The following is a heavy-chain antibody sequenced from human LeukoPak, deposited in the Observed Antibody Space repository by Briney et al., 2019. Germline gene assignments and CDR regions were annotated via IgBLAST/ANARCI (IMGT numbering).Heavy chain of an antibody. D-gene: IGHD3-22*01. CDR2: ISGSGGST. V-gene: IGHV3-23*01. CDR1: GFTFSSYA. Sequence: PGGSLRLSCAASGFTFSSYAMSWVRQAPGKGLEWVSAISGSGGSTYYADSVKGRFTISRDNSKNTLYLQMNSLRAEDTAVYYCANLYYYDSSGYDVPDYWGQGTLVTVSS. J-gene: IGHJ4*02. CDR3: ANLYYYDSSGYDVPDY.